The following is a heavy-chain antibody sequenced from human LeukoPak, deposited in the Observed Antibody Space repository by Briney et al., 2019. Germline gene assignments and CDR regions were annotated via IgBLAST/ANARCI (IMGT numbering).Heavy chain of an antibody. CDR2: IIPIFGTA. CDR3: ARDRGGGLAAAASYFDY. D-gene: IGHD6-13*01. J-gene: IGHJ4*02. CDR1: GGTFSSYA. Sequence: SVKVSYKASGGTFSSYAISWVRQAPGQGLEWMGGIIPIFGTANYAQKFQGRVTITTDESTSTAYMELSSLRSEDTAVYYCARDRGGGLAAAASYFDYWGQGTLVTVSS. V-gene: IGHV1-69*05.